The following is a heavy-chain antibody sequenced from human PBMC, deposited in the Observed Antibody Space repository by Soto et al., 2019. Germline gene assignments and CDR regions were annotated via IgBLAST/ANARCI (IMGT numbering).Heavy chain of an antibody. CDR2: FYYTENT. Sequence: PSETLSLTCSVSGGSISSKSYSWGWIRQPPGKGLEWIGTFYYTENTYYNPSLKSRVTISVDTSKNQFSLKLGSVTAADTAVYYCVRHAQWIIRAYWGQGSLVTVSS. CDR1: GGSISSKSYS. CDR3: VRHAQWIIRAY. J-gene: IGHJ4*02. V-gene: IGHV4-39*01. D-gene: IGHD5-12*01.